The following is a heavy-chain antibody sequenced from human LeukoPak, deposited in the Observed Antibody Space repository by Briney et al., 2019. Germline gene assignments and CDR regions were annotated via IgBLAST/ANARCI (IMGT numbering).Heavy chain of an antibody. Sequence: GGSLRLSCAASGFTFSSYWMHWVRQAPGKGLVWVSRINSDGSSTSYADSVKGRFTISRDNAKNTLYLQMNSLRAEDTAVYYCAKDRLDCSSTSCDHGYWGQGTLVTVSS. V-gene: IGHV3-74*01. D-gene: IGHD2-2*01. J-gene: IGHJ4*02. CDR1: GFTFSSYW. CDR3: AKDRLDCSSTSCDHGY. CDR2: INSDGSST.